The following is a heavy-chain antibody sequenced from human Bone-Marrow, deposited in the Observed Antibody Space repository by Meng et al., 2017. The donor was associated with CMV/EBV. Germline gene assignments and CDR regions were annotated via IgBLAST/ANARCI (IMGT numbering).Heavy chain of an antibody. D-gene: IGHD2-15*01. CDR3: ARDAAPWRVATPDY. CDR1: GFTFSSYC. J-gene: IGHJ4*02. Sequence: GESLKISCAASGFTFSSYCMHWVRQAPGKGLVWVSRINSDGSSASYADSVKGRFTISRDNAKNTLYLQMNSLRAEDTAVYYCARDAAPWRVATPDYWGQGTLVTVSS. CDR2: INSDGSSA. V-gene: IGHV3-74*01.